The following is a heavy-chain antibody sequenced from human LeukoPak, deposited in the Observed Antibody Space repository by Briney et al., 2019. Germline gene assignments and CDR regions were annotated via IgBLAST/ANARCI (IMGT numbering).Heavy chain of an antibody. J-gene: IGHJ4*02. D-gene: IGHD3-9*01. CDR1: GYTFTSYY. CDR3: ARGTEVLRYFDWEGYYFDY. Sequence: ASVKVSCKASGYTFTSYYMHWVRQAPGQGLEWMGIINPSGGSTSYAQKFQGRVTMTRDTSTSTVYMELSSLRSEDTAVYYCARGTEVLRYFDWEGYYFDYWGQGTLVTVSS. V-gene: IGHV1-46*01. CDR2: INPSGGST.